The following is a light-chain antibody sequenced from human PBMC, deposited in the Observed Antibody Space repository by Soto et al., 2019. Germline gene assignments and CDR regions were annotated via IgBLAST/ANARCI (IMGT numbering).Light chain of an antibody. V-gene: IGKV1-39*01. Sequence: DIQMTQSPSSLSESVGDRVTITCRASQSISSYLNWYQQKPGKAPKLLIYAASSLQSGVPSRFSGSGSGTDFTLTISSLQPEDFATYYCQQSYSTPGLTFGGGTKVEIK. J-gene: IGKJ4*01. CDR1: QSISSY. CDR2: AAS. CDR3: QQSYSTPGLT.